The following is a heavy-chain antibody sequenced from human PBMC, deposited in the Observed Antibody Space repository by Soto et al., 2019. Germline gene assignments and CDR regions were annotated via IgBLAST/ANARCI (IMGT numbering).Heavy chain of an antibody. D-gene: IGHD2-15*01. CDR2: IIPIFGTA. CDR1: GGTFSSYA. V-gene: IGHV1-69*13. CDR3: HIRGAATLSALDY. J-gene: IGHJ4*02. Sequence: SVKVSCKASGGTFSSYAISWVRQAPGQGLEWMGGIIPIFGTANYAQKFQGRVTITADESTSTAYTELSSLRSEDTAVYYCHIRGAATLSALDYWGQGTLVTVSS.